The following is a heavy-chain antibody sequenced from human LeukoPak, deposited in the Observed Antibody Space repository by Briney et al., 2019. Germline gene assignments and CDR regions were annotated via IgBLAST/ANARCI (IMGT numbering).Heavy chain of an antibody. CDR1: GYTFTGSY. Sequence: ASVKVSCKASGYTFTGSYMHWVRQAPGQGLEWMGWINPNSGGTNYAQKFQGRVTMTRDTSISTAYMELSRLRSDDTAVYYCARETQDYGDYVYWYFDLWGRGTLVTVSS. CDR3: ARETQDYGDYVYWYFDL. CDR2: INPNSGGT. V-gene: IGHV1-2*02. J-gene: IGHJ2*01. D-gene: IGHD4-17*01.